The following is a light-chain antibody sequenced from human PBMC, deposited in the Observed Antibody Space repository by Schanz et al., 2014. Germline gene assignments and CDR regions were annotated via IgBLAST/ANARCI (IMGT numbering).Light chain of an antibody. J-gene: IGKJ5*01. Sequence: EVVMTQSPATLSVSPGERVTLSCRASQSVNSRYLVWYQQKPGQSPRLLIYGASSRATGTPDRFSGSGSGTDFTLTISRLEPEDFAVYYCQQYGRSPNTFGQGTRLEIK. CDR3: QQYGRSPNT. CDR1: QSVNSRY. V-gene: IGKV3-20*01. CDR2: GAS.